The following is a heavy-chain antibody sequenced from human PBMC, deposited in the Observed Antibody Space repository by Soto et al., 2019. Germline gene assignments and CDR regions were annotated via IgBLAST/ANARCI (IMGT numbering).Heavy chain of an antibody. CDR3: ARGTEVGITQGAFDI. Sequence: EGSLRLSCATSGFTFSSHGMHWVRQAPGKGLEWVALIWYDGSAKYYADSVKGRITVSRDNSKNTLYLQMDSLRADDTGVYYCARGTEVGITQGAFDIWGHGTMGTVSS. D-gene: IGHD3-16*01. CDR2: IWYDGSAK. V-gene: IGHV3-33*03. J-gene: IGHJ3*02. CDR1: GFTFSSHG.